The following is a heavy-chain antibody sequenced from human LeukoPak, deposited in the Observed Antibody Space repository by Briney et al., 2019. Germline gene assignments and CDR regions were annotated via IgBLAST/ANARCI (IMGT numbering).Heavy chain of an antibody. V-gene: IGHV3-30*18. CDR1: GFSFSSYG. Sequence: GGSLRLSCAASGFSFSSYGMHWLRQAPRKGVEWVAVISYDGSNKYYADSVKGRVTICRDNSKHPMYLQMNRLRVEEPAGYYWAKEKAAMFTVDPFDIWGQGTMVTVSS. D-gene: IGHD5-18*01. CDR2: ISYDGSNK. CDR3: AKEKAAMFTVDPFDI. J-gene: IGHJ3*02.